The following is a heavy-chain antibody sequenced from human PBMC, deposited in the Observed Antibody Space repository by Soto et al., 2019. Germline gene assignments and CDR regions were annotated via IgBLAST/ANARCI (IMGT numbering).Heavy chain of an antibody. Sequence: GGSLRLSCTASGFSFSSYTMNWVRQAPGKGLQWVASITNRGTHTYSADSVKGRFTISRENDKNSLYLQMNNLRAEDTATYYCTRAHEVAWFDSWGLGTRVTVSS. CDR1: GFSFSSYT. V-gene: IGHV3-21*06. J-gene: IGHJ5*01. CDR2: ITNRGTHT. CDR3: TRAHEVAWFDS. D-gene: IGHD2-15*01.